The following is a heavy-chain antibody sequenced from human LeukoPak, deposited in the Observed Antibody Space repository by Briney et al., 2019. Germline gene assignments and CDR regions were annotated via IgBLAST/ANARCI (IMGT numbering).Heavy chain of an antibody. CDR1: GFTFSSYS. Sequence: GGSLRLSCAASGFTFSSYSMNWVRQAPGKGLEWVSSISSSSSYIYYADSVKGRFTISRDNAKNSLYLQMNSLRAEDTAVCYCARDPDSSGHYYYGMDVWGQGTTVTVSS. V-gene: IGHV3-21*01. D-gene: IGHD6-19*01. CDR2: ISSSSSYI. J-gene: IGHJ6*01. CDR3: ARDPDSSGHYYYGMDV.